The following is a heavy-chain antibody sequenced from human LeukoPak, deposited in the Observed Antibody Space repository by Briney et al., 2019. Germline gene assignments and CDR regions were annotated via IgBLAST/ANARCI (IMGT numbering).Heavy chain of an antibody. J-gene: IGHJ5*02. CDR2: INAGNGDT. CDR1: GHTFTRHA. D-gene: IGHD4-23*01. V-gene: IGHV1-3*01. CDR3: ATVTRGTTLDH. Sequence: GASVKVSCKASGHTFTRHAIHWVRQAPGQRLEWMGWINAGNGDTKYSQKFQGRVTFTGDTSASTAYMELSSLKSEDTAEYYCATVTRGTTLDHWGQGTLVTVSS.